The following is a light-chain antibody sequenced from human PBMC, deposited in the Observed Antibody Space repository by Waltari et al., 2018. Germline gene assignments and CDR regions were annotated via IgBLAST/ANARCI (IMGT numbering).Light chain of an antibody. CDR3: QQANSFQT. CDR1: QGISSW. Sequence: DIQMTQSPSSVSASVGDRVTITCRASQGISSWLAWYQKKPGKAPKLLIYAASSLQSGVPSRFSGSGSGTDFTLTISSLQPEDFATYYCQQANSFQTFGPGTKVDIK. V-gene: IGKV1-12*01. J-gene: IGKJ3*01. CDR2: AAS.